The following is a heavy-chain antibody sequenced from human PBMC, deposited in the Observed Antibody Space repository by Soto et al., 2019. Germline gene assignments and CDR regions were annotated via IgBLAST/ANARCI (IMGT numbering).Heavy chain of an antibody. J-gene: IGHJ4*02. Sequence: GGSLRLSCAASGFTFSSYAMHWVRQAPGKGLEWVAVIYYDGSNKYYVDSVKGRFTISRDNSKNTLYLQMNSLRAEDTAVYYCARPYCSGGICYYYFDYWGQGTPVTVSS. CDR2: IYYDGSNK. CDR1: GFTFSSYA. CDR3: ARPYCSGGICYYYFDY. V-gene: IGHV3-33*01. D-gene: IGHD2-15*01.